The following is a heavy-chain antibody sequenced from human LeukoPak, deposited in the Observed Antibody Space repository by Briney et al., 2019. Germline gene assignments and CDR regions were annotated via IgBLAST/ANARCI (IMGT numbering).Heavy chain of an antibody. J-gene: IGHJ4*02. CDR1: VFTFSSYA. CDR3: AKAAREMATIRDYFDY. V-gene: IGHV3-23*01. Sequence: PGGSLRLSCAASVFTFSSYAMSWVRQAPGKGLEWVSAISGSGGSTYYADSVKGRFTISRDNSKNTLYLQMNSLRAEDTAVYYCAKAAREMATIRDYFDYWGQGTLVTVSS. D-gene: IGHD5-24*01. CDR2: ISGSGGST.